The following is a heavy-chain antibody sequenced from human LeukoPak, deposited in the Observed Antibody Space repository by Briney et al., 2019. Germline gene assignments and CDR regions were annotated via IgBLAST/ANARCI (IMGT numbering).Heavy chain of an antibody. CDR2: INPNSGGT. CDR3: ARDWIAARLEYYFDY. CDR1: GYTFTGYY. V-gene: IGHV1-2*02. D-gene: IGHD6-6*01. J-gene: IGHJ4*02. Sequence: AASVKVSCKASGYTFTGYYMHWVRQAPGQGLEWMGWINPNSGGTNYAQKFQGRVTMTRDTSISTAYMELSRLRSDDTAVYYCARDWIAARLEYYFDYWGQGTLVTVSS.